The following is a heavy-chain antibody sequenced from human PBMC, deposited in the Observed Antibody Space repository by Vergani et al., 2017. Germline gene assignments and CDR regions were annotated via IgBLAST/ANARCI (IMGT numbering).Heavy chain of an antibody. V-gene: IGHV3-74*03. D-gene: IGHD5-18*01. CDR1: GFSFNSYW. Sequence: DVHLAESGGGFFQPGGSLRLSCSASGFSFNSYWMHWVRQVPGKGLLWVSRIKSDGSITAYADSVKGRFTISRDNAQNTLYLQMNSLRAEDTAVYYCARDRGVVDTTMAGGGYWGQGTLVTVSS. CDR2: IKSDGSIT. J-gene: IGHJ4*02. CDR3: ARDRGVVDTTMAGGGY.